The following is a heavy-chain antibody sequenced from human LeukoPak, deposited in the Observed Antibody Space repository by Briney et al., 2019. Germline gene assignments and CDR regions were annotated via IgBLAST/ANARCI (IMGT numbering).Heavy chain of an antibody. Sequence: PGGSLRLSCSASGFTFGSYAMHWVRQAPGKGLEWVAVISYDGSNKYYADSVKGRFTISRDNSKNTLYLQMNSLRAEDTAVYYCARDSSGYYSLGYWGQGTLVTVSS. V-gene: IGHV3-30*04. J-gene: IGHJ4*02. CDR3: ARDSSGYYSLGY. CDR2: ISYDGSNK. D-gene: IGHD3-22*01. CDR1: GFTFGSYA.